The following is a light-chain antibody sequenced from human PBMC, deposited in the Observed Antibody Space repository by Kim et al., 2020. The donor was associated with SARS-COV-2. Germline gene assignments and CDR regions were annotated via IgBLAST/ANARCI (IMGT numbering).Light chain of an antibody. CDR1: SGSIASNY. CDR2: EDN. V-gene: IGLV6-57*03. Sequence: KTVTISCTRSSGSIASNYVQWYQQRPGSAPTTVIYEDNQRPSGVPDRFSGSIDSSSNSASLTISGLKTEDEADYYCKSYDSINVWVFGGGTQLTVL. J-gene: IGLJ3*02. CDR3: KSYDSINVWV.